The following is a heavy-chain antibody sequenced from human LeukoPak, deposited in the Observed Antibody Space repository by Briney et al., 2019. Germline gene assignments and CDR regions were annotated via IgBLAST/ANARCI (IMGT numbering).Heavy chain of an antibody. CDR2: ISSSGSTI. CDR3: ARESRGVGAVYFDY. J-gene: IGHJ4*02. D-gene: IGHD1-26*01. V-gene: IGHV3-48*03. CDR1: GFTFSSYE. Sequence: GGSLRLSCAASGFTFSSYEMNWVRQAPGKGLEWVSYISSSGSTIYYADSVKGRFTISRDNAKNSLYLQTNSLRAEDTAVYYCARESRGVGAVYFDYWGQGTLVTVSS.